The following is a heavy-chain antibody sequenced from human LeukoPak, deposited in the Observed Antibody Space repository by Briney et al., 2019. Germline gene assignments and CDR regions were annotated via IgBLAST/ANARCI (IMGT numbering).Heavy chain of an antibody. J-gene: IGHJ6*03. CDR3: ARESGSGWYPPYYYYYYMDV. V-gene: IGHV4-4*07. Sequence: SETLSLTCTVSGGSISSYYWSWIRQPAGKGLEWIGRIYTSGSTNYNPSLKSRVTMSVDTSKNQFSLKLSSVTAADTAVYYCARESGSGWYPPYYYYYYMDVWGKGTTVTISS. D-gene: IGHD6-19*01. CDR2: IYTSGST. CDR1: GGSISSYY.